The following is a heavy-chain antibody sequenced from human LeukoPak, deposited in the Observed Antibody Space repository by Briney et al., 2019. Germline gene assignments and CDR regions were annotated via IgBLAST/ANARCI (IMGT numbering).Heavy chain of an antibody. CDR1: GFTFSSYT. CDR2: ISTSHSYI. V-gene: IGHV3-21*01. CDR3: ARDPGIAAAGTVGYFDS. D-gene: IGHD6-13*01. Sequence: TGGSLRLSCAASGFTFSSYTFNWVRQAPGKGLEWVSSISTSHSYIYYADSVKGRFTISRDNAKNSLYLQMNSLRVEDTAVYYCARDPGIAAAGTVGYFDSWGQGILVTVSS. J-gene: IGHJ4*02.